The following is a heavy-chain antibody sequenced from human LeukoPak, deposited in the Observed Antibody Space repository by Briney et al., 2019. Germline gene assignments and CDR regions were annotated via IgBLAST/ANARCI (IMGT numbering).Heavy chain of an antibody. J-gene: IGHJ3*02. V-gene: IGHV4-39*07. CDR2: IYYSGST. CDR3: ARGVDTERERLAFDI. Sequence: PSETLSLTCTVSGGSISSSSYYWGWIRQPPGKGLEWIGSIYYSGSTYYNPSLKSRVTISVDTSKNQFSLKLSSVTAADTAVYYCARGVDTERERLAFDIWGQGTMVTVSS. CDR1: GGSISSSSYY. D-gene: IGHD5-18*01.